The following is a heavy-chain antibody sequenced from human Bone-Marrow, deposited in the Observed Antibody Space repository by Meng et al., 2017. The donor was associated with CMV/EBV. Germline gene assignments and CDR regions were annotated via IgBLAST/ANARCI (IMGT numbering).Heavy chain of an antibody. D-gene: IGHD1-1*01. CDR2: ISYTGYI. J-gene: IGHJ3*01. V-gene: IGHV4-59*02. Sequence: GSLRLSCTVSGASVSSNYWSWSRRPPGKGLEYIGSISYTGYIEYNPSLKGRVTISLDTSKNHFSLKLTSVTAADTAMYYCAGPDDMGSSPHDPFDLWGQGTMVTASS. CDR1: GASVSSNY. CDR3: AGPDDMGSSPHDPFDL.